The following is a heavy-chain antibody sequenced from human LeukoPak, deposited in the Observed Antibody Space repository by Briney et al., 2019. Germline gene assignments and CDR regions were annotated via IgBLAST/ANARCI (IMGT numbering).Heavy chain of an antibody. J-gene: IGHJ4*02. D-gene: IGHD3-16*01. CDR3: VRDLILVWTPGDDFDF. V-gene: IGHV3-74*01. CDR2: INEDATTI. CDR1: GFTFSSYA. Sequence: GGSLRLSCAASGFTFSSYAMSWVRQAPGKGLEWVSRINEDATTITYADSVKGRFIISRDNSKKSLYLQMNNLRAEDTAVYYCVRDLILVWTPGDDFDFWGQGTLVIVSS.